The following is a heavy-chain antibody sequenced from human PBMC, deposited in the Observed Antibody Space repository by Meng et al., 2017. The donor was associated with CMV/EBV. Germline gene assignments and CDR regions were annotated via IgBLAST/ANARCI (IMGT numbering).Heavy chain of an antibody. Sequence: GGSLRLSCAASGFTFSRYSMNWVRQAPGKGLEWVSSLSSIRRYIYSADSVKGRFTISRDNAKNSLYLQMNSLRAEDPAVYYCARYEGRRSFDYWGQGTLVTVSS. CDR1: GFTFSRYS. J-gene: IGHJ4*02. D-gene: IGHD2-8*01. CDR2: LSSIRRYI. CDR3: ARYEGRRSFDY. V-gene: IGHV3-21*01.